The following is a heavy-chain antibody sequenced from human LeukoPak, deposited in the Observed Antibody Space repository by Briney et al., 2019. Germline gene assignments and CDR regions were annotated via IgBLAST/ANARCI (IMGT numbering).Heavy chain of an antibody. CDR1: GGSISSYH. CDR2: ISNSGST. Sequence: PSETLSLTCTVSGGSISSYHWSWIRQPPGKGLEWIGYISNSGSTNYNPSLKSRVTISLDTSKNLFSLRLTSLTAADTAVYYCARHFSSGWSDSWGQGTLVTVSS. CDR3: ARHFSSGWSDS. V-gene: IGHV4-59*01. D-gene: IGHD6-19*01. J-gene: IGHJ5*01.